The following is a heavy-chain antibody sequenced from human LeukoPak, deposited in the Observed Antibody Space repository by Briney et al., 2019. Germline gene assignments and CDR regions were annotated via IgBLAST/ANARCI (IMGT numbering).Heavy chain of an antibody. CDR3: ARGSIEAAGIFDY. V-gene: IGHV4-59*01. Sequence: SETLSLTCTVSGGPISSYWWSWIRQPPGKGLDWIGYIYYSGTTNYNPSLKSRVTISVDTSKNQFSLKLSSVTAADTAVYYCARGSIEAAGIFDYWGQGTLVTVSS. CDR1: GGPISSYW. D-gene: IGHD6-13*01. CDR2: IYYSGTT. J-gene: IGHJ4*02.